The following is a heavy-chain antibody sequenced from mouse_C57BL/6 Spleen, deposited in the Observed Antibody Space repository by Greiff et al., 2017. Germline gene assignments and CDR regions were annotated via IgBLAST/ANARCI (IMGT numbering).Heavy chain of an antibody. CDR1: GYTFTSYW. CDR3: AISYAYYFDY. CDR2: IDPSDSYT. D-gene: IGHD1-1*01. Sequence: QVQLQQPGAELVKPGASVKLSCKASGYTFTSYWMQWVKQRPGQGLEWIGEIDPSDSYTNYNQKFKGKTTLTVDTPSSTAYMQLSSLTSEDSAVYYCAISYAYYFDYWGQGTTLTVAS. V-gene: IGHV1-50*01. J-gene: IGHJ2*01.